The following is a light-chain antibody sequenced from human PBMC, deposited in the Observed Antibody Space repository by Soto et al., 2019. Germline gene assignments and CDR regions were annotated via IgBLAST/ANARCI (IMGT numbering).Light chain of an antibody. CDR2: GAS. J-gene: IGKJ1*01. V-gene: IGKV3-20*01. Sequence: ELVMTQSPGTLSLSPGDRSTLSSRASQSVSNNYLAWYQQKPGQAPRLLIYGASNRATGIPDRFSGSGSGTDFTLTISRLEPEDFAVYYCQQYGSSGTFGQGTKVDIK. CDR1: QSVSNNY. CDR3: QQYGSSGT.